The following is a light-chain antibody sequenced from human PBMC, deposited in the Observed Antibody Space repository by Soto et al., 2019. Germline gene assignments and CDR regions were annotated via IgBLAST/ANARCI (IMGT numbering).Light chain of an antibody. J-gene: IGKJ3*01. CDR3: QQYTKWPR. CDR1: QSVGSN. Sequence: EIVMTQSPATLSVSPGERATLPCRASQSVGSNLAWYQQKPGQAPRLLIYGASTRANGIPARFSGTGSGTEFTLTISSLQSEDFALYYCQQYTKWPRFGPGTKVDIK. CDR2: GAS. V-gene: IGKV3-15*01.